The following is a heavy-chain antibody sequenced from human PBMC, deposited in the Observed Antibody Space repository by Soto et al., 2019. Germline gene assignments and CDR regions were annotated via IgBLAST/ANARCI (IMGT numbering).Heavy chain of an antibody. D-gene: IGHD2-2*01. V-gene: IGHV1-69*01. CDR2: IIPIFGTA. Sequence: QVQLVQSGAEVKKPGSSVKVSCKASGGTFSSYAISWVRQAPGQGLEWMGGIIPIFGTANYAQKFQGRVTITADESTSTADMELSSLRSADTAVYYCARGVVVVPAAISWFDPWGQGTLVTVSS. CDR3: ARGVVVVPAAISWFDP. CDR1: GGTFSSYA. J-gene: IGHJ5*02.